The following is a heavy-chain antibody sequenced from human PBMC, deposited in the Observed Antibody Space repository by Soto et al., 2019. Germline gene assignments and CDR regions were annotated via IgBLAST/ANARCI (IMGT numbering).Heavy chain of an antibody. V-gene: IGHV3-33*01. CDR2: IWDDGGNK. D-gene: IGHD6-19*01. CDR3: ARDGQWLPRDGLRSSYYFDY. Sequence: QVQLVESGGGVVQPGRSLRLSCAASGFNFSSYVMHWVRQAPGKGLEWVAVIWDDGGNKYYADSVKGSFTISRDKSKKTLYLPMNSLRAEDTAVYYCARDGQWLPRDGLRSSYYFDYWGQGTLVTVSS. CDR1: GFNFSSYV. J-gene: IGHJ4*02.